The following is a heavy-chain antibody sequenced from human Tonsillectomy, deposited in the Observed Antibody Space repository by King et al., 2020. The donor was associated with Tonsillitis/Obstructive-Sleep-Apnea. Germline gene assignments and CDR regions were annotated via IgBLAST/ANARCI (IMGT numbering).Heavy chain of an antibody. CDR3: ASGIQSWYGPLDY. Sequence: VQLVESGGGVVQPGRSLRLSCAASGFTFSSYGMHWVRQAPGKGLEWGAVIWYDGINKYYTDSVKGRFTISTDNSKNTLYLQMNSLTAEDTSVYYCASGIQSWYGPLDYWGQGTLVTVSS. D-gene: IGHD3-10*01. CDR2: IWYDGINK. V-gene: IGHV3-33*01. CDR1: GFTFSSYG. J-gene: IGHJ4*02.